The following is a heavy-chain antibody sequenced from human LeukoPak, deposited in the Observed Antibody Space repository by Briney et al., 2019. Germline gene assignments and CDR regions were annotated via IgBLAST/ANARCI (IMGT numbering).Heavy chain of an antibody. Sequence: SETLSLTCTVSNGSISIYFWSWIRQPAGKGLEWIGRIYSSGSTDYNPSLKSRVTMSVDTSKNQFSLKLTSVTAADTAVDYCARYSSSSKFGYWGQGTLVTVSS. CDR2: IYSSGST. CDR3: ARYSSSSKFGY. V-gene: IGHV4-4*07. CDR1: NGSISIYF. D-gene: IGHD6-6*01. J-gene: IGHJ4*02.